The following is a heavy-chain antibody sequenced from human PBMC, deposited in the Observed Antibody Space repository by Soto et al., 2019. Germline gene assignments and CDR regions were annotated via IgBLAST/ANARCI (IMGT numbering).Heavy chain of an antibody. J-gene: IGHJ6*02. Sequence: WETLSLTCAVYGGSFSGYYWSWIRQPPGRGLEWIGEINHFGSTNYIPSLKSRVTISVDTSKNQFSLKVRSVTAADTAMYYCARLGYCSSTSCYQLYYYGMDVWGQGTTVTVSS. CDR3: ARLGYCSSTSCYQLYYYGMDV. D-gene: IGHD2-2*01. V-gene: IGHV4-34*01. CDR2: INHFGST. CDR1: GGSFSGYY.